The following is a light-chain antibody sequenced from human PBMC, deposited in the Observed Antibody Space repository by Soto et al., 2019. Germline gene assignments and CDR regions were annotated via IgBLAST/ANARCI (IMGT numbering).Light chain of an antibody. CDR2: ELT. CDR3: SSYTATNTYV. J-gene: IGLJ1*01. CDR1: SSDVGGYNY. Sequence: QSVLTQPASMSGSPGQSITISCTGTSSDVGGYNYVSWHQQHSGKAPKLIIYELTNRPSGVSNRFSGSKSGNTASLTISGPQAEDEADYYCSSYTATNTYVFGTGTKVPV. V-gene: IGLV2-14*01.